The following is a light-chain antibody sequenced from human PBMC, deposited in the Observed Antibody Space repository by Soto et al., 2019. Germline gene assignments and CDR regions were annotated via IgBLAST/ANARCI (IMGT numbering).Light chain of an antibody. J-gene: IGLJ7*01. Sequence: LTQPPSASGTPGQRVTISCSGSSSNIGTNYVYWYQQLPGTAPKLLIYRNNQRPSGVPDRFSGSKSGTSASLAISGLRSEDEADYYCAAWDDSLSGPVFGGGTQLTVL. CDR3: AAWDDSLSGPV. CDR2: RNN. CDR1: SSNIGTNY. V-gene: IGLV1-47*01.